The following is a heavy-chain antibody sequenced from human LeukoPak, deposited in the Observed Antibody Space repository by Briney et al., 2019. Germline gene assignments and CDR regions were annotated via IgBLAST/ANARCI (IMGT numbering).Heavy chain of an antibody. CDR3: VKDARSGYLYWYFDV. J-gene: IGHJ2*01. Sequence: GGSLRLSCAASGFTFDDYAIRWVRQAPGKGLEWVSDISWNSGSLGYADSVRGRITISRDNAKNSPYRPMNSPRSEDTASDDWVKDARSGYLYWYFDVWGRGRPVPVSS. CDR1: GFTFDDYA. CDR2: ISWNSGSL. V-gene: IGHV3-9*01. D-gene: IGHD3-22*01.